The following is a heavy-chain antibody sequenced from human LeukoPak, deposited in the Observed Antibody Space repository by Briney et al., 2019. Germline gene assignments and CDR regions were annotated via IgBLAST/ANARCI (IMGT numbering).Heavy chain of an antibody. J-gene: IGHJ4*02. D-gene: IGHD3-3*01. Sequence: TGGSLRLSCAASGFTFSSYAMSWVRQAPGKGLEWVSAISGSGGSTYYADSVKGRFTISRDNSKNTLYLQMNSLRAEDTAVYYCAREGYRYYDFWSGYGLLDYWGQGTLVTVSS. CDR3: AREGYRYYDFWSGYGLLDY. CDR2: ISGSGGST. CDR1: GFTFSSYA. V-gene: IGHV3-23*01.